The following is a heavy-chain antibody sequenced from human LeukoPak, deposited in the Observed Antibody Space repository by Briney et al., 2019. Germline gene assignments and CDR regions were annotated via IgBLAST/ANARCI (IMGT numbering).Heavy chain of an antibody. Sequence: SVKVTCKACGGTFSSYAISWVRQAPGQGLDWMGGIIPIFGTANYAQKFQGRVTITADEPTSTAYMELSSPRSEDTAVYYCARSGYYPNYFDYWGQGTLVTVSS. CDR1: GGTFSSYA. J-gene: IGHJ4*02. V-gene: IGHV1-69*13. CDR3: ARSGYYPNYFDY. CDR2: IIPIFGTA. D-gene: IGHD3-22*01.